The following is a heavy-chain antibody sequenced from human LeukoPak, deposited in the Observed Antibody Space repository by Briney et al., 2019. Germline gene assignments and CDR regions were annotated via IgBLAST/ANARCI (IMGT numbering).Heavy chain of an antibody. CDR1: GGSISSSNW. CDR2: IYHIGST. V-gene: IGHV4-4*02. CDR3: ARRYIRGDTYGFDI. D-gene: IGHD3-10*01. Sequence: SETLSLTCAVSGGSISSSNWWSWVRRPPGKGLEWIGEIYHIGSTNYNPSLKSRVTISVDKSKNQLSLKLSSVTAAGTAVYYCARRYIRGDTYGFDIWGQGTMVTVSS. J-gene: IGHJ3*02.